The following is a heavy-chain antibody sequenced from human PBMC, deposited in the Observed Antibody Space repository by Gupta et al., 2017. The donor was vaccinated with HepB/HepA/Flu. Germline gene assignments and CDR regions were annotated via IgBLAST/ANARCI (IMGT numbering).Heavy chain of an antibody. CDR3: AKFYGDAPRGVGYYDHMDV. CDR2: ISGTGSRT. Sequence: VQLLEFGGGSVQPGGSLKLSCAPYGFTSGVIFSNFAMSWVRQGPGKGLEWVSGISGTGSRTFDADSVKGRFTISRDNSKKTLYLQMSSLRAEDTATYYCAKFYGDAPRGVGYYDHMDVWGKGTAVTVSS. D-gene: IGHD4-17*01. V-gene: IGHV3-23*01. J-gene: IGHJ6*03. CDR1: GFTSGVIFSNFA.